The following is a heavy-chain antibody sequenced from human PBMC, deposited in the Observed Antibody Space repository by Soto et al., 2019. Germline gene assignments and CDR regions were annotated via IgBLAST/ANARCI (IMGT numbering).Heavy chain of an antibody. CDR3: ARGRGYSGDDHYYYFDMDV. CDR2: SIPIFGTA. V-gene: IGHV1-69*13. CDR1: GGTFNNYP. Sequence: ASVKVSCKASGGTFNNYPITWVRQAPGQGLEWMGGSIPIFGTANYAQKFQGRVTISVDESTSTAYMELSSPRSEDTAVYYCARGRGYSGDDHYYYFDMDVWGQGTTVTVSS. J-gene: IGHJ6*02. D-gene: IGHD5-12*01.